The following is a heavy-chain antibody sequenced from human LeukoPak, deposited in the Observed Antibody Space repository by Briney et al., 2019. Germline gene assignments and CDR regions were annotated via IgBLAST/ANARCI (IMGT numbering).Heavy chain of an antibody. CDR3: ARGKRPSGMWIVDNSWYYYGMDV. Sequence: SVKVSCKASGGTFSSYAISWVRQAPGRGLEWMGGIIPIFGTANYAQKFQGRVTITADESTSTAYMELSSLRSEDTAVYYCARGKRPSGMWIVDNSWYYYGMDVWGQGTTVTVSS. CDR1: GGTFSSYA. D-gene: IGHD1-1*01. CDR2: IIPIFGTA. V-gene: IGHV1-69*13. J-gene: IGHJ6*02.